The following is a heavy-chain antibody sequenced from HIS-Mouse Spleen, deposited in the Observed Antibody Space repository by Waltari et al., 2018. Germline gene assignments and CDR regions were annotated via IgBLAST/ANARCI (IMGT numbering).Heavy chain of an antibody. Sequence: QVQLVESGGGVVQPGRSLRLSCAASGFTFSSYAMHWVRQAPGRGLGWVAVLSYDGRNKYYDEPVKGRFTISRENSKNTLYLQMNSLRAEDTAVYYCARVTGGGYWGQGTLVTVSS. CDR2: LSYDGRNK. CDR3: ARVTGGGY. J-gene: IGHJ4*02. V-gene: IGHV3-30*04. D-gene: IGHD3-10*01. CDR1: GFTFSSYA.